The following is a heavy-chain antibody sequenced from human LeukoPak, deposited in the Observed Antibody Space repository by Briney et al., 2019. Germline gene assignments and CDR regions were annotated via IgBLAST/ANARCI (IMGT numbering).Heavy chain of an antibody. D-gene: IGHD6-13*01. CDR3: AKGVSSSWSNGAFDI. CDR1: GFTFSRHD. J-gene: IGHJ3*02. V-gene: IGHV3-30*18. CDR2: ISYDGSNK. Sequence: GRSLRLSCVASGFTFSRHDMNWVRQAPGKGLEWVAVISYDGSNKYYADSVKGRFTISRDNSKNTLYLQMNSLRTEDTAVYYCAKGVSSSWSNGAFDIWGQGAMVTVSS.